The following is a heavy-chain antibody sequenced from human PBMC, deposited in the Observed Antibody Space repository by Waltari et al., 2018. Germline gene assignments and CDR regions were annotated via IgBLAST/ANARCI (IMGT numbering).Heavy chain of an antibody. D-gene: IGHD3-22*01. CDR2: IYTSAST. CDR1: GGSISSYY. V-gene: IGHV4-4*07. J-gene: IGHJ3*02. CDR3: ARAIDSSGYYFGAFDI. Sequence: QVQLQESGPGLVKPSETLSLTCTVSGGSISSYYWSWIRQPAGKGLEWIGRIYTSASTTYNPSLKSRVTMSVDTSKNQFSLKLSSVTAADTAVYYCARAIDSSGYYFGAFDIWGQGTMVTVSS.